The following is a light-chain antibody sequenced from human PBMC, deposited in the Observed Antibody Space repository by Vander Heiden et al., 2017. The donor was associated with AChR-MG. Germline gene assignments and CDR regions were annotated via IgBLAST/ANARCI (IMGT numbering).Light chain of an antibody. CDR2: DVS. J-gene: IGLJ2*01. Sequence: QSALTQPRPVSGSPGQSVTISCTGTSSDVGGYNYVSWYQQHPGKAPKLMIYDVSKRPSGVPDRFSGSKSGNTASLTISGLQAEDDTDYYCCSYAGTNTFVVCGGGTKLTVL. V-gene: IGLV2-11*01. CDR1: SSDVGGYNY. CDR3: CSYAGTNTFVV.